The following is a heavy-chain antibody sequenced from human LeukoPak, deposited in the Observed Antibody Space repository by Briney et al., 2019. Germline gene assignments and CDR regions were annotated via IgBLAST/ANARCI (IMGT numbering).Heavy chain of an antibody. D-gene: IGHD2-21*02. J-gene: IGHJ2*01. Sequence: GGSLRLSCAASGFTFSSYSMNWVRQAPGKGLEWVSYISSSSSTIYYADSVKGRFTISRDNAKNSLYLQMNSLRAEDTAVYYCARDQGIVVVTATPWYFDLWGRGTLVTVSS. V-gene: IGHV3-48*01. CDR3: ARDQGIVVVTATPWYFDL. CDR2: ISSSSSTI. CDR1: GFTFSSYS.